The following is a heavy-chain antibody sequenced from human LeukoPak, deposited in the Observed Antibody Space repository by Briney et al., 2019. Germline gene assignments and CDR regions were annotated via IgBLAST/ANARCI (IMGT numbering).Heavy chain of an antibody. D-gene: IGHD6-19*01. CDR3: AREGYSSGWFDY. J-gene: IGHJ4*02. V-gene: IGHV4-59*01. CDR1: GGSISSYY. CDR2: IYYSGST. Sequence: SETLSLTCTVSGGSISSYYWSWIRQPPGKGLEWIGYIYYSGSTNYNPSLKSRVTISVDTSKNQFSLKLSPVTAADTAVYYCAREGYSSGWFDYWGQGTLVTVSS.